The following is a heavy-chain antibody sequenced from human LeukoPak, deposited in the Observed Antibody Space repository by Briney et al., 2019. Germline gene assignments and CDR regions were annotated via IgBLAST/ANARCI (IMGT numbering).Heavy chain of an antibody. Sequence: PGGSLRLSCAASGFTLSSYAITWVRQVPGKGLEWVSAISGSGGSTYYADSVKGRFTISRDNSKNTLYLQMNCLRAEDTAVYYCAKTAPAAIYWFGPWGQGTLVTVSS. CDR3: AKTAPAAIYWFGP. J-gene: IGHJ5*02. D-gene: IGHD2-2*02. CDR2: ISGSGGST. CDR1: GFTLSSYA. V-gene: IGHV3-23*01.